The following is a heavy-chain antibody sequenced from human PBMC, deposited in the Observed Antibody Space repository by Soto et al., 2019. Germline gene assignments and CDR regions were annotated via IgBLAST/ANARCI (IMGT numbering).Heavy chain of an antibody. D-gene: IGHD3-16*01. V-gene: IGHV3-23*01. CDR2: ISGSGGST. Sequence: SGFTFSSYAMSWVRQAPGKGLEWVSTISGSGGSTYYADSVKGRFTISRDNSKNTLYLQMNSLRAEDTAVYYCARGGPDLATIGSFDYWGQGTLVTVSS. CDR1: GFTFSSYA. J-gene: IGHJ4*02. CDR3: ARGGPDLATIGSFDY.